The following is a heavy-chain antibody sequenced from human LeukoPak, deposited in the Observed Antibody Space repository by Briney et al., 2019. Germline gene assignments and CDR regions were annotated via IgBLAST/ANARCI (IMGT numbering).Heavy chain of an antibody. CDR3: ARDVAPFWRGSVVPPDAFDI. J-gene: IGHJ3*02. V-gene: IGHV3-48*01. Sequence: GGSLRLSCAASGFTFSSYSMNWVRQAPGKGLEWVSYISSSSSTIYYADSVKGRFTISRDNAKNSLYLQMNSLRAEDTAVYYCARDVAPFWRGSVVPPDAFDIWGQGTMVTVSS. D-gene: IGHD3-3*01. CDR1: GFTFSSYS. CDR2: ISSSSSTI.